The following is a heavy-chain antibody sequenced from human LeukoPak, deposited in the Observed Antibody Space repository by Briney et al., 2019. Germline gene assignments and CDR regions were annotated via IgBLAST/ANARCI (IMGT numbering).Heavy chain of an antibody. CDR2: ITSSGTYI. V-gene: IGHV3-21*01. CDR1: EFTLSSYS. CDR3: AKDSGGSSWTIDY. Sequence: GGSLRLSCAGSEFTLSSYSMHWVRQAPGKALEWVSSITSSGTYIFYADSVKGRFTISRDNAKNSLYLQMNSLRAEDTAVYYCAKDSGGSSWTIDYWGQGTLVTVSS. D-gene: IGHD6-13*01. J-gene: IGHJ4*02.